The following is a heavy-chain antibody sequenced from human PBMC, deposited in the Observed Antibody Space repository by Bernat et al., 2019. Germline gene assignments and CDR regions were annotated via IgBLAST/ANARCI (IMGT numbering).Heavy chain of an antibody. V-gene: IGHV4-39*01. CDR2: IYYSGST. J-gene: IGHJ4*02. Sequence: QLQLQESGPGLVKPSETLSLTCTVSGGSISSSSYYWGWIRQPPGKGLEWIGSIYYSGSTYYNPSLKSRVTISVDTAKNQFYLKLSYVTAADTAVYYCARHIKGYPGSHFDYWGQGTLVTVSS. CDR3: ARHIKGYPGSHFDY. CDR1: GGSISSSSYY. D-gene: IGHD1-14*01.